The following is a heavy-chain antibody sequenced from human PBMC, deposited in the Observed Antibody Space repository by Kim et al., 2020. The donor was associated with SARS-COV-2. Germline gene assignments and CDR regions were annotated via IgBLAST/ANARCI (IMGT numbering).Heavy chain of an antibody. V-gene: IGHV4-31*02. CDR3: ARDGL. CDR2: IYYRGST. J-gene: IGHJ4*02. Sequence: IYYRGSTYDNPSSKSRVTISVDTSKNQFSLKLSSVTAADTAVYYWARDGLWGQGTLVTVSS.